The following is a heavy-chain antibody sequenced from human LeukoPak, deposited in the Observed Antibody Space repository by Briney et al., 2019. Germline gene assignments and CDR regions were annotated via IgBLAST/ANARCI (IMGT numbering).Heavy chain of an antibody. J-gene: IGHJ6*03. CDR3: ARDPRVYYMDV. V-gene: IGHV3-30-3*01. Sequence: PGGSLRLSCAASGFTFSSYAMHWVRQAPGKGLEWVAVISYDGSNKYYADSVKGRFTISRDNSKNTLYLQMNSLRAEDAAVYYCARDPRVYYMDVWGKGTTVTVSS. CDR1: GFTFSSYA. CDR2: ISYDGSNK.